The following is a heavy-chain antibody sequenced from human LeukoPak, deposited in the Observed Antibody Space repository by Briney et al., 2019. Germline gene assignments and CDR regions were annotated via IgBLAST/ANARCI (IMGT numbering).Heavy chain of an antibody. CDR3: PTGWSGYFASLDY. CDR1: GYSFASYG. V-gene: IGHV1-18*01. Sequence: ASVKVSCKASGYSFASYGIHWVRQAPGQGLEWMGWISAYNGDTDYAQNLQGRVTMTTDTSTSTAYMELRSLRSDDTAVYYCPTGWSGYFASLDYWGQGTLVTVAS. CDR2: ISAYNGDT. D-gene: IGHD3-3*01. J-gene: IGHJ4*02.